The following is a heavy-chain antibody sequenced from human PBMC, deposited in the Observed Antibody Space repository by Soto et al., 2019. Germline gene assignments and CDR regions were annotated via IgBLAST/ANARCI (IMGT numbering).Heavy chain of an antibody. CDR1: VFTFISYS. V-gene: IGHV3-21*01. CDR3: ARAGLGYCSSTSCSNFDY. D-gene: IGHD2-2*01. CDR2: ISSSSSYI. Sequence: GWSLRLSCASSVFTFISYSMNWVRQAPGKGLEWVSSISSSSSYIYYADSVKGRFTISRDNAKNSLYLQMNSLRAEDTAVYYCARAGLGYCSSTSCSNFDYWGQGTLVTVSS. J-gene: IGHJ4*02.